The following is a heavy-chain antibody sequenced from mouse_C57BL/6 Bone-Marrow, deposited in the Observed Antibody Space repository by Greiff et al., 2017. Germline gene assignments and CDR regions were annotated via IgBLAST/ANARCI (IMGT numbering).Heavy chain of an antibody. D-gene: IGHD2-4*01. CDR3: ARVRLRRDFDY. CDR2: ISDGGSYT. V-gene: IGHV5-4*03. J-gene: IGHJ2*01. Sequence: EVKLVESGGGLVKPGGSLKLSCAASGFTFSSYAMSWVRQTPEKRLEWVATISDGGSYTYYPDNVKGRFTISRDNAKNNLYLQMSHLKSEDTAMYYCARVRLRRDFDYWGQGTTHTVSS. CDR1: GFTFSSYA.